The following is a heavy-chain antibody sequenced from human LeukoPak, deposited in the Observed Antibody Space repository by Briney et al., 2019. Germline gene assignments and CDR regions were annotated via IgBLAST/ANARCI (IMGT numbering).Heavy chain of an antibody. CDR1: GGSIINSNW. J-gene: IGHJ2*01. D-gene: IGHD3-10*01. CDR3: ARGGVSWYFDL. V-gene: IGHV4-4*02. CDR2: IDHSGST. Sequence: SGTLSLTCAVSGGSIINSNWWSWVRQPPGKGLEWIGEIDHSGSTSYNPSLKSRVTMSVDRSQNQFSLRLSTVTAADTALYYCARGGVSWYFDLWGRGTLVTVST.